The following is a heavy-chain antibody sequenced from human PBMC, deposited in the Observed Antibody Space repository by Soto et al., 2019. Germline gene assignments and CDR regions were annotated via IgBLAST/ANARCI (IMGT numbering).Heavy chain of an antibody. D-gene: IGHD2-2*02. CDR2: ISGSGGSI. V-gene: IGHV3-23*01. J-gene: IGHJ4*02. CDR3: AKDHNAGAIPMLLSY. CDR1: GFTFSTYA. Sequence: HPGGSLRLSCAASGFTFSTYAMSWVRQAPGKGLEWVSAISGSGGSIYYADSVKGRFTISRDNSKNTLYLQMNSLRAEDTAVYYCAKDHNAGAIPMLLSYWGQGTLVTVSS.